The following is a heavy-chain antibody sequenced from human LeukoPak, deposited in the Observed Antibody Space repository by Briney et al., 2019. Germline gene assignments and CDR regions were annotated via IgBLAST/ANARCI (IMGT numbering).Heavy chain of an antibody. V-gene: IGHV3-33*01. Sequence: GGSLRLSCAASGFAFSSYGMHWVRQAPGKGLEWVAVIYYDGSDKYYIDSVKGRFTISRDNSRKTLYLQMNSLRAEDTAVYYCARGGFNDKGAFDMWGQGTMVSVSS. J-gene: IGHJ3*02. CDR2: IYYDGSDK. D-gene: IGHD3-22*01. CDR1: GFAFSSYG. CDR3: ARGGFNDKGAFDM.